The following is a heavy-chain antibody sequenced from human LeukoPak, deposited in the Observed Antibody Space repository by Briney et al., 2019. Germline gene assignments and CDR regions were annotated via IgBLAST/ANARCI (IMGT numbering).Heavy chain of an antibody. CDR2: IYYSGST. V-gene: IGHV4-59*01. J-gene: IGHJ6*02. Sequence: PSETLSLTCTVSGGSISSYYWSWIRQPPGKGLEWIGYIYYSGSTNYNPSLKSRVTISVDTSKNQFSLKLSSVTAADTAVYYCARAVLKWEPPTRYYGMDVWGQGTTVTVSS. CDR1: GGSISSYY. CDR3: ARAVLKWEPPTRYYGMDV. D-gene: IGHD1-26*01.